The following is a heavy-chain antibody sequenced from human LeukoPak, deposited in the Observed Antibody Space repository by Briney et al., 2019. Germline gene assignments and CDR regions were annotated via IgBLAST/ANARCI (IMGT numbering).Heavy chain of an antibody. J-gene: IGHJ6*02. D-gene: IGHD6-13*01. V-gene: IGHV3-21*01. Sequence: PGGSLRLSCAASGFSFSSYSMNWVRQAPGKGLEWVSSISISSGFIYYADSVKGRFTISRDNAKNSLYLQMNSLRAEDTAVYYCARDEYQMVGSYYYYGMDLWGQGTTVTVSS. CDR1: GFSFSSYS. CDR3: ARDEYQMVGSYYYYGMDL. CDR2: ISISSGFI.